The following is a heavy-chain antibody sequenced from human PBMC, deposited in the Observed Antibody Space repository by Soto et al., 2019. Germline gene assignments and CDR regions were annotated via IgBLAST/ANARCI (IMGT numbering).Heavy chain of an antibody. D-gene: IGHD3-10*01. CDR2: IYYSGST. V-gene: IGHV4-39*01. J-gene: IGHJ6*02. CDR1: GGSISSSSYY. Sequence: SETLSLTCTVSGGSISSSSYYWGWIRQPPGKGLEWIGSIYYSGSTYYNPSLKSRVTISVDTSKNQFSLKLSSVTAADTAVYYCASPLWFGELIHYYYGMDVWGQGTTVTVSS. CDR3: ASPLWFGELIHYYYGMDV.